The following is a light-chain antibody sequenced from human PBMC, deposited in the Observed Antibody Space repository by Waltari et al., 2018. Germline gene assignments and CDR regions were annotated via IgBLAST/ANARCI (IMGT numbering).Light chain of an antibody. Sequence: QSDLAQPPSASGSPGQSITITCTGTTRAVGYDNLFPRYQHRPGKAPRLLIYEVTKRAPGTPDRFSGSNSGNTASLSICGLQAEDDADDCYCSSDVSRGPDVFGTGTKLTV. J-gene: IGLJ2*01. CDR1: TRAVGYDNL. CDR3: SSDVSRGPDV. CDR2: EVT. V-gene: IGLV2-23*02.